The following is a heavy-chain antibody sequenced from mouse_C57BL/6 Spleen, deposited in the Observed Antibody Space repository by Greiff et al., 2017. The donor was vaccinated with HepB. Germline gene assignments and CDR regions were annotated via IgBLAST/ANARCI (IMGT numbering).Heavy chain of an antibody. Sequence: DVKLVESGGDLVKPGGSLKLSCAASGFTFSSYGMSWVRQTPDKRLEWVATISSGGSYTYYPDSVKGRFTISRDNAKNNLYLQMSSLKSEDTAMCYCARQGLTGTFDYWGKGTTLTVSS. J-gene: IGHJ2*01. CDR2: ISSGGSYT. CDR3: ARQGLTGTFDY. D-gene: IGHD4-1*01. V-gene: IGHV5-6*02. CDR1: GFTFSSYG.